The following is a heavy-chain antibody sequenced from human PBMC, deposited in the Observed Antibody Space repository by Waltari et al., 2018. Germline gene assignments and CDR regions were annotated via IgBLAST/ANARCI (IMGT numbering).Heavy chain of an antibody. J-gene: IGHJ5*02. CDR2: INQDGSGR. V-gene: IGHV3-7*01. CDR3: ARGDSDFREGAS. Sequence: EVRLVESGGGLVQPGGSLRLSCSTSGFTFSNYWMSWVRQAPGKGLEWVANINQDGSGRYHVDSVKGRFTISRDNAMNSLHLQMNSLRVEDTAVYYCARGDSDFREGASWGQGTLVTVSS. D-gene: IGHD3-10*01. CDR1: GFTFSNYW.